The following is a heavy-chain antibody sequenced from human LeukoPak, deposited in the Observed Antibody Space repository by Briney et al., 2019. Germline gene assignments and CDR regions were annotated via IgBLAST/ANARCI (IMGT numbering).Heavy chain of an antibody. CDR2: INHSGST. V-gene: IGHV4-34*01. D-gene: IGHD2-2*01. Sequence: PSETLSLTCAVYGGSFSGYYWSWIRQPPGKGLEWIGEINHSGSTNYNPSLKSRVTKSVDTSKNQFSLMLSSVTAADTAVYYCARQKIIQYCSSTSCPFDYWGQGTLVTVSS. CDR3: ARQKIIQYCSSTSCPFDY. J-gene: IGHJ4*02. CDR1: GGSFSGYY.